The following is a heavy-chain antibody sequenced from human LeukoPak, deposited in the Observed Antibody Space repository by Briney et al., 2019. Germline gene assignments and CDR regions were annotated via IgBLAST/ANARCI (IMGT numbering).Heavy chain of an antibody. CDR2: IYYSGST. J-gene: IGHJ4*02. CDR1: GGSISSSSYY. D-gene: IGHD6-19*01. Sequence: SETLSLTCTVSGGSISSSSYYWGWIRQPPGKGLEWIGSIYYSGSTYYNPSLKSRVTISVDTSKNQFSLKLSSVTAADTAVYYCARLIGGGWYRYYFDYWGQGTLVTVSS. V-gene: IGHV4-39*01. CDR3: ARLIGGGWYRYYFDY.